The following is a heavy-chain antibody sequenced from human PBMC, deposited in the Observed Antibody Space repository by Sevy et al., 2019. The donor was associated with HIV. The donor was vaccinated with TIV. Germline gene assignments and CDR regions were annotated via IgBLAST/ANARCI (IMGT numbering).Heavy chain of an antibody. Sequence: GGSLRLSCSASGFTFSSYAMHWVRQAPGKGLEYVSAISSNGGGTYYADSVKGRFTSSRDNSKNTLYLQMSSLRAEDTAVYYCVKGGYYYGSGSYDAFDIWGQGTMVTVSS. V-gene: IGHV3-64D*06. CDR3: VKGGYYYGSGSYDAFDI. CDR2: ISSNGGGT. J-gene: IGHJ3*02. CDR1: GFTFSSYA. D-gene: IGHD3-10*01.